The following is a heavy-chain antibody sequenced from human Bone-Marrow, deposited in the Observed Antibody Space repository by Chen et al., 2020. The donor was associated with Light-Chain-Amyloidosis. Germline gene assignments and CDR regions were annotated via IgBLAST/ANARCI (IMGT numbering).Heavy chain of an antibody. CDR3: ARTPDATHYYYGMDV. CDR2: IDTANGYT. Sequence: QVQLVQSGAEVKKPGASVKVSCKASGYSFTHYVIHWVRQAPGQRLEWMGWIDTANGYTKYSQKVQGRVPINRDTSASTAYMEVSSLSFEDTAVYYCARTPDATHYYYGMDVWGQGTTVTVSS. CDR1: GYSFTHYV. V-gene: IGHV1-3*04. D-gene: IGHD2-15*01. J-gene: IGHJ6*02.